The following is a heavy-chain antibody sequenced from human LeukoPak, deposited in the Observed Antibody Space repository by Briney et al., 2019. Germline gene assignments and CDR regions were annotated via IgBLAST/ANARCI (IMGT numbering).Heavy chain of an antibody. V-gene: IGHV5-51*01. Sequence: PGESLKISCKGSGYSFTSYWIGWVRQMPGKGLEWMGIIYPGDSDTRYSPSFQGQVTISADKSISTAYLQWSSLKASDTAMYYCARLESNDRVYTGFDYWGQGTLVTVSS. CDR3: ARLESNDRVYTGFDY. J-gene: IGHJ4*02. CDR1: GYSFTSYW. D-gene: IGHD6-13*01. CDR2: IYPGDSDT.